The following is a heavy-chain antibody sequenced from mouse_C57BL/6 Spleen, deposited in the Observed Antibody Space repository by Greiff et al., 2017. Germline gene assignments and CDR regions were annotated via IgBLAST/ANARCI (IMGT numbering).Heavy chain of an antibody. J-gene: IGHJ1*03. CDR3: ARSGPDGYPWYFDV. D-gene: IGHD2-3*01. V-gene: IGHV1-81*01. Sequence: VKLMESGAELARPGASVKLSCKASGYTFTSYGISWVKQRTGQGLEWIGEIYPRSGNTYYNEKFKGKATLTADKSSSTAYMELRSLTSEDSAVYFCARSGPDGYPWYFDVWGTGTTVTVSS. CDR2: IYPRSGNT. CDR1: GYTFTSYG.